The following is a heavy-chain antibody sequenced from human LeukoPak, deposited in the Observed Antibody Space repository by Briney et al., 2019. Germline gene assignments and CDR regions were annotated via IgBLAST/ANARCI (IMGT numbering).Heavy chain of an antibody. Sequence: GASVKVSCKASGYTFTGYYMHWVRQAPGQGLEWMGWINPNSGGTNYAQKFQGRVTMTRDTSISTAYMELSRLRSDDTAVYYCARDIASIAAAGTYFDYWGQGTLVTVSS. D-gene: IGHD6-13*01. J-gene: IGHJ4*02. CDR1: GYTFTGYY. CDR3: ARDIASIAAAGTYFDY. CDR2: INPNSGGT. V-gene: IGHV1-2*02.